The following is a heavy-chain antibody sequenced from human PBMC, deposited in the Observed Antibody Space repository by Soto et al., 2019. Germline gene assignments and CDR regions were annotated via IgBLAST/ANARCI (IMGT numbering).Heavy chain of an antibody. J-gene: IGHJ4*02. CDR3: ARAPIDFWSGRHDY. Sequence: ASVKVSCKASGYTFTSYGISWVRQAPGQGLEWMGWISAYNGNTNYAQKLQGRVTMTTDTSTSTAYMGLRSLRSDDTAVYYCARAPIDFWSGRHDYWGQGTLVTVSS. V-gene: IGHV1-18*01. D-gene: IGHD3-3*01. CDR2: ISAYNGNT. CDR1: GYTFTSYG.